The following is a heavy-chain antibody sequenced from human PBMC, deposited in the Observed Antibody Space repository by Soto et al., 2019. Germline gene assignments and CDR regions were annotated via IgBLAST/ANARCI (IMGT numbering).Heavy chain of an antibody. J-gene: IGHJ3*02. CDR3: AKDTTEQAGALDI. CDR1: GFTFDDYA. D-gene: IGHD3-10*01. V-gene: IGHV3-9*01. CDR2: ISWNSGSI. Sequence: EVQLVESGGGLVQPGRSLRLSCAASGFTFDDYAMHWVRQAPGKGLEWVSGISWNSGSIGYADSVKGRFTISRDNAKNSLYLQMNSLRAEDTALYYCAKDTTEQAGALDIWGQGTMVTVSS.